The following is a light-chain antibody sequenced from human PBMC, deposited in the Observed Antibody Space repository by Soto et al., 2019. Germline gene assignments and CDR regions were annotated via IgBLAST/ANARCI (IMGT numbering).Light chain of an antibody. CDR1: SSDVGGYNY. CDR2: EVS. V-gene: IGLV2-8*01. Sequence: QSALTQPPSASGSPGQSVTISCTGTSSDVGGYNYVSWYQQHPGKAPKLMIYEVSKRPSGVPDCFSGSKSGNTASLTVSGLQAEDEADYYCSSYAGSNVVFGGGTKVTVL. CDR3: SSYAGSNVV. J-gene: IGLJ2*01.